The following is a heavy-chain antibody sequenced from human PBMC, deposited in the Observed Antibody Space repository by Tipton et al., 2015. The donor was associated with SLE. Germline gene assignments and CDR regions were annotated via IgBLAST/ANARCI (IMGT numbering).Heavy chain of an antibody. CDR3: ARTGTTWHWFVP. CDR1: GGSISSGGYY. Sequence: TLSLTCTVSGGSISSGGYYWSWIRQHPGKGLEWIGYIYYSGSTYYNPSLKSRVTISVDTSKNQFSLKLSSVTAADTAVYYCARTGTTWHWFVPWGQGTLVTVSS. D-gene: IGHD4-11*01. CDR2: IYYSGST. V-gene: IGHV4-31*03. J-gene: IGHJ5*02.